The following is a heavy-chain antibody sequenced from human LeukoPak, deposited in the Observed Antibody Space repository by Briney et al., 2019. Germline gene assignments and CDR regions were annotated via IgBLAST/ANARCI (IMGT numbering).Heavy chain of an antibody. V-gene: IGHV3-53*01. CDR3: ASGLSVTTSGDY. CDR2: IYSGGST. D-gene: IGHD4-17*01. J-gene: IGHJ4*02. CDR1: GFTVSSNY. Sequence: AGGSLRLSCAASGFTVSSNYMSWVRQAPGKGLEWVSIIYSGGSTYYADSVKGRFTISRDNFKNTLYLQMNTLRAEDTAVYYCASGLSVTTSGDYWGQGTLVTVSS.